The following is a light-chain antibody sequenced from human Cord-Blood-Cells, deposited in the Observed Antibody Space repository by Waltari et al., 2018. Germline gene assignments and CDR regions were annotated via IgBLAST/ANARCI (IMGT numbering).Light chain of an antibody. CDR3: CSYAGSYTP. V-gene: IGLV2-11*01. CDR2: DVS. Sequence: QSALTQPRSVSGSPGQSVTISCTGTRSDVGGYHYLSWYQQHPGKAPKRMIYDVSKRPSGVPDRFSGSKSGNTASLTISGLQAEDEADYYCCSYAGSYTPFGTGTKVTVL. J-gene: IGLJ1*01. CDR1: RSDVGGYHY.